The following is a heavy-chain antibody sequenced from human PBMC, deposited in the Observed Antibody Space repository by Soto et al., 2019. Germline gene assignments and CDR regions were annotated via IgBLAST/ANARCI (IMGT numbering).Heavy chain of an antibody. CDR3: ARARYCSGGSCYVGYYYGMDV. V-gene: IGHV3-53*01. J-gene: IGHJ6*02. CDR2: IYSGGST. CDR1: WFTVSSNY. Sequence: PVGSLRLSCAASWFTVSSNYMSWVRQAPGKGLEWVSVIYSGGSTYYADSVKGRFTISRDNSKNTLYLQMNSLRAEDTAVYYCARARYCSGGSCYVGYYYGMDVWGQGTTVTSP. D-gene: IGHD2-15*01.